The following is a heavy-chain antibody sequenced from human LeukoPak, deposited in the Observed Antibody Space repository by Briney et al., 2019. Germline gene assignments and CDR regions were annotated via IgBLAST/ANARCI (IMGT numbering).Heavy chain of an antibody. Sequence: GSLRLSCAASGFTFGNYGMHWVRQTPGKGLERVAIISFDGSTKYYADSVKGRFTISRDNSKNTLFLQMNSLRTEDTAVYYCAKRPTIAAAGGGFYFDSWGQGTLVTVSS. CDR1: GFTFGNYG. D-gene: IGHD6-13*01. CDR3: AKRPTIAAAGGGFYFDS. CDR2: ISFDGSTK. J-gene: IGHJ4*02. V-gene: IGHV3-30*18.